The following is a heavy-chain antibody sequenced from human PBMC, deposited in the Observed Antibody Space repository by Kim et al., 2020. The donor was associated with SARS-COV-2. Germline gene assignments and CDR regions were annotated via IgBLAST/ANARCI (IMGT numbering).Heavy chain of an antibody. V-gene: IGHV1-46*01. J-gene: IGHJ6*02. CDR3: ARSMVVAGKIYGMDV. Sequence: QKFQGRVTMTRDTSTSTVYMELSSLRSEDTAVYYCARSMVVAGKIYGMDVWGQGTTVTVSS. D-gene: IGHD2-15*01.